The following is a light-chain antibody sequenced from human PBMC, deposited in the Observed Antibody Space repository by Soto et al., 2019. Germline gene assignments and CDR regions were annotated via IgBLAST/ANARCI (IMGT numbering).Light chain of an antibody. CDR3: QQRSNWRIT. Sequence: EIVFTQSPGTLPLSPGERATLSCRASQSVSNNYLAWYQQKPGQAPRLLIYGASNRATGIPARFSGSGSGTDLTLTISSLEPEDFAVYYCQQRSNWRITFGQGTRLEIK. V-gene: IGKV3-11*01. CDR1: QSVSNNY. J-gene: IGKJ5*01. CDR2: GAS.